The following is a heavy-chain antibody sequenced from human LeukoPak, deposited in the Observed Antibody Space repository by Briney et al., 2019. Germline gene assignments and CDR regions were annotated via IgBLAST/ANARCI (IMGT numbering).Heavy chain of an antibody. V-gene: IGHV4-39*01. Sequence: ESSETLSLTCTVSGGSISSSSYYWGWIRQPPGKGLEWIGSIYYSGSTYYNPSLKSRVTTSVDTSKNQFSLKLSSVTAADTAVYYCARLRIQLWLTRYYYMDVWGKGTTVTVSS. D-gene: IGHD5-18*01. J-gene: IGHJ6*03. CDR3: ARLRIQLWLTRYYYMDV. CDR1: GGSISSSSYY. CDR2: IYYSGST.